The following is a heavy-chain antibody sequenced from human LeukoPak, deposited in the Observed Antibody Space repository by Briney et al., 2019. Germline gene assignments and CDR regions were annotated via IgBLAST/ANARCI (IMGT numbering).Heavy chain of an antibody. Sequence: GASVKVSCKASGYTFTGYYVHWVRQAPGQGLEWMGWINPNSGGTNYAQKFQGRVTMTRDTSISTAYMELSRLRSDDTAVYYCARVFIGGYSYGYDAFDIWGQGTMVTVSS. V-gene: IGHV1-2*02. D-gene: IGHD5-18*01. CDR3: ARVFIGGYSYGYDAFDI. CDR1: GYTFTGYY. J-gene: IGHJ3*02. CDR2: INPNSGGT.